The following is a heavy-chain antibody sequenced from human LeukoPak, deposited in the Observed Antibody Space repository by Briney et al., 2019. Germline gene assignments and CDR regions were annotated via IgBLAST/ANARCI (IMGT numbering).Heavy chain of an antibody. V-gene: IGHV1-58*01. CDR3: AVQPYDFWSGYYYYYGMDV. Sequence: SVTVSCKASGFTFTSSAVQWVRQARGQRLEWIGWIVVGSGNTNYAQKFQERVTITRDMSTSTAYMELSSLRSEDTAVYYCAVQPYDFWSGYYYYYGMDVWGQGTTVTVSS. J-gene: IGHJ6*02. CDR2: IVVGSGNT. D-gene: IGHD3-3*01. CDR1: GFTFTSSA.